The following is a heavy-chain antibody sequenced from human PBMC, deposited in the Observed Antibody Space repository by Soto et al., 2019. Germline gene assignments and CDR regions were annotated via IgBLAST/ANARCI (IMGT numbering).Heavy chain of an antibody. CDR1: GGSISSGGYS. D-gene: IGHD3-22*01. J-gene: IGHJ5*02. V-gene: IGHV4-30-2*05. Sequence: PSETLSLTCAVSGGSISSGGYSWSWIRQPPGKGLEWIGYIYHSGSTYYNPSLKSRVTISVDTSKNQFSLKLSSVTAADTAVYYCAIFSYDSSGTAADPWGQGTLVTVSS. CDR3: AIFSYDSSGTAADP. CDR2: IYHSGST.